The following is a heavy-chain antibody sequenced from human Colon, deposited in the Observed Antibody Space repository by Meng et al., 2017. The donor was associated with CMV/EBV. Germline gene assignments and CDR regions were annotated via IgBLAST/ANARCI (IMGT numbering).Heavy chain of an antibody. CDR2: ISASGGST. CDR3: AKIVCSNGICYTGYYDGMDV. CDR1: GFTFSSYE. Sequence: GESLKISCAASGFTFSSYEMNWVRQAPGKGLEWVSGISASGGSTFYADSVKGRFTISRDNSKNTLYLQMISLRVEDTAVYYCAKIVCSNGICYTGYYDGMDVWGQGTTVTVSS. J-gene: IGHJ6*02. V-gene: IGHV3-23*01. D-gene: IGHD2-8*01.